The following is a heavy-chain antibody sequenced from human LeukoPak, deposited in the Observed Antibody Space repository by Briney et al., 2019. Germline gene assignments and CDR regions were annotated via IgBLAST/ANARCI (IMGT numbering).Heavy chain of an antibody. J-gene: IGHJ4*02. Sequence: SETLSLTCTASGGSISSGGYYWSWIRQHPGKGLEWIGYIYYSGSTYYNPSLKSRVTISVDTSKNQFSLKLSSVTAADTAVYYCARALYGSSGYRQDYYFDYWGQGTLVTVSS. D-gene: IGHD3-22*01. CDR1: GGSISSGGYY. V-gene: IGHV4-31*03. CDR2: IYYSGST. CDR3: ARALYGSSGYRQDYYFDY.